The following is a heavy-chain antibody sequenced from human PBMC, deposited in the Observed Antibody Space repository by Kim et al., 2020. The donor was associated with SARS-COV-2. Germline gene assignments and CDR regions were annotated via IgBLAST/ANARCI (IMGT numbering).Heavy chain of an antibody. CDR3: ARGWREVAAAGYYYYYGMDV. V-gene: IGHV5-51*01. CDR1: GYSFTSYW. D-gene: IGHD6-13*01. CDR2: IYPGDSDT. J-gene: IGHJ6*02. Sequence: GASLQISCKGSGYSFTSYWIGWVRQMPGKGLEWMGIIYPGDSDTRYSPSFQGQVTISADKSISTAYLQWSSLKASDTAMYYCARGWREVAAAGYYYYYGMDVWGQGTTVTVSS.